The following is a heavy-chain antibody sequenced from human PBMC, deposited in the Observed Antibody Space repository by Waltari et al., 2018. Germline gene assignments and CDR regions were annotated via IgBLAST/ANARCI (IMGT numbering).Heavy chain of an antibody. J-gene: IGHJ4*02. CDR2: IYSGGST. CDR1: GFPVSRNY. V-gene: IGHV3-53*01. CDR3: AREGWTGHDFDY. D-gene: IGHD2-15*01. Sequence: EVQLVESGGDLIKPGGSLRLSCAASGFPVSRNYLSWVRQDPGKGLEWVSVIYSGGSTYYADSVKGRFTISRDNSKNTLHLQMNSLRAEDTAVYYGAREGWTGHDFDYWGQGTLVTGSS.